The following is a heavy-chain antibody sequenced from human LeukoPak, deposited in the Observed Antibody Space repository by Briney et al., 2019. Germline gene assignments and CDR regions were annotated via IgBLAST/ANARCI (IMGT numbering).Heavy chain of an antibody. V-gene: IGHV7-4-1*02. Sequence: ALVKVSCKASGYTFTSYAMNWVRQAPGQGLEWMGWINTNTGNPTYAQGFTGRFVFSLDTSVSTAYLQISSLKAEDTAVYYCARETPTVTNGYFDPWGRGTLVTVSS. CDR3: ARETPTVTNGYFDP. CDR1: GYTFTSYA. CDR2: INTNTGNP. J-gene: IGHJ2*01. D-gene: IGHD4-17*01.